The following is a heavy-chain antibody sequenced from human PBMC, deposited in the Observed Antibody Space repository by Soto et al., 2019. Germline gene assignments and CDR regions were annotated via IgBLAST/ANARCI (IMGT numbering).Heavy chain of an antibody. V-gene: IGHV3-30*18. J-gene: IGHJ4*02. Sequence: QVQLVESGGGVVQPGRSLRLSCAASGFTFSSYGMHWVRQAPGKGLEWVAVISYDGSNKYYADSVKGRFTISRDNSKNTLYLQMNGLRAEDTAVYYCAKVGDDSSAPWVGYFDYWGQGTLVTVSS. CDR1: GFTFSSYG. CDR3: AKVGDDSSAPWVGYFDY. CDR2: ISYDGSNK. D-gene: IGHD3-22*01.